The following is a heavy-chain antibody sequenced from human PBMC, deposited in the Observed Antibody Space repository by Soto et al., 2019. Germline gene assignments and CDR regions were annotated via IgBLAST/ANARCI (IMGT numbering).Heavy chain of an antibody. CDR1: GASISSYY. D-gene: IGHD3-16*01. Sequence: SGTRSLTCPFPGASISSYYWRWIRQPPGKGLEWIGYIYYSGSTNYNPSLKSRVTISVDTSKKQFSLKLSSVTAADTAVYYCARVGGNGDYYYGMDVWGQGTTVTVSS. CDR2: IYYSGST. J-gene: IGHJ6*02. CDR3: ARVGGNGDYYYGMDV. V-gene: IGHV4-59*01.